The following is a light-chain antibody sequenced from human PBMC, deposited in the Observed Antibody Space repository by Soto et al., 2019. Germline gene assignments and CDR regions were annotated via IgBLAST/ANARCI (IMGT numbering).Light chain of an antibody. J-gene: IGKJ4*01. Sequence: ELVLTQSPGTLSLSPGESAALSCRASQPVSSNFLAWYQQKPGQAPRLLIYWASTRESGVPDRFSGSGSGTDFTLTISSLQAEDVAVYYCQQYYSTPLTFGGGTKVDIK. CDR1: QPVSSNF. V-gene: IGKV3-20*01. CDR2: WAS. CDR3: QQYYSTPLT.